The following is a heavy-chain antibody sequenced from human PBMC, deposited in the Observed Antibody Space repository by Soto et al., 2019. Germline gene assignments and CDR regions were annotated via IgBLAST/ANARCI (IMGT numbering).Heavy chain of an antibody. CDR1: GFTCDDYT. D-gene: IGHD5-18*01. V-gene: IGHV3-43*01. J-gene: IGHJ6*02. CDR2: IRWDGGST. CDR3: AKDKGYSYSYGMDV. Sequence: GXSLRLSCAASGFTCDDYTMHWVRQAPVKGLEWVSLIRWDGGSTYYADSVKGRFTISRDNSKNSLYLQMNSLRTEDTALYYCAKDKGYSYSYGMDVWGQGTTVTVSS.